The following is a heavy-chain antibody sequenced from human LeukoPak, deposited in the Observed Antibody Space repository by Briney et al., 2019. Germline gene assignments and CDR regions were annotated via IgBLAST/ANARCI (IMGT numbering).Heavy chain of an antibody. CDR3: AKDRYKITMTVVVPDY. Sequence: GRSLRLSCAASGFTFSSYGMHWVRQAPGKGLEWVAVISYDGSNKYYADSVKGRFTISRDNSKNTLYLQMNSLRAEDTAVYYCAKDRYKITMTVVVPDYWGQGTLVTVSS. J-gene: IGHJ4*02. CDR2: ISYDGSNK. D-gene: IGHD3-22*01. V-gene: IGHV3-30*18. CDR1: GFTFSSYG.